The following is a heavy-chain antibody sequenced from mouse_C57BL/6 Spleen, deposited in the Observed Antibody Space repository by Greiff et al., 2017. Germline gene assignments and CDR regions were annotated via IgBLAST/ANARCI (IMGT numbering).Heavy chain of an antibody. Sequence: VQLQESGAELARPGASVKMSCKASGYTFTSYTMHWVKQRPGQGLEWIGYINPSSGYTKYNQKFKDKATLTADKSSSTAYMQLSSLTSEGSAVYYCARGPPWYVGVWGTGTTVTVS. V-gene: IGHV1-4*01. J-gene: IGHJ1*03. CDR1: GYTFTSYT. CDR2: INPSSGYT. CDR3: ARGPPWYVGV.